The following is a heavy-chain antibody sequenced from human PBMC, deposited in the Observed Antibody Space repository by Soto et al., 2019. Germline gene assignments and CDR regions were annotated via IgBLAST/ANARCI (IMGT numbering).Heavy chain of an antibody. CDR1: GFTFRSFT. CDR2: ISSNSAYI. D-gene: IGHD6-13*01. J-gene: IGHJ5*02. V-gene: IGHV3-21*01. CDR3: TRDASRDSSARGWFDP. Sequence: GGSLRLSCAASGFTFRSFTMNWVRQAQGKGLEWVSTISSNSAYIYYTDALRGRFTISRDNAKNSLHLQMNSLRAEDTAVYYCTRDASRDSSARGWFDPWGQGTLGTSPQ.